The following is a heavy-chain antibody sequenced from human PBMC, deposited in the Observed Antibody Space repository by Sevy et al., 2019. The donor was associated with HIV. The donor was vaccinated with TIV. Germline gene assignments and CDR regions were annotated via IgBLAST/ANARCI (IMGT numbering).Heavy chain of an antibody. CDR3: ARDRGDLRYCSSTSCYTDSSFDY. V-gene: IGHV3-21*01. Sequence: GGSLRLSCAASGFTFSSYSTNWVRQAPGKGLEWVSSISSSSSYIYYADSVKGRFTISRDNAKNSLYLQMNSLRAEDTAVYYCARDRGDLRYCSSTSCYTDSSFDYWGQGTLVTVSS. CDR1: GFTFSSYS. D-gene: IGHD2-2*02. CDR2: ISSSSSYI. J-gene: IGHJ4*02.